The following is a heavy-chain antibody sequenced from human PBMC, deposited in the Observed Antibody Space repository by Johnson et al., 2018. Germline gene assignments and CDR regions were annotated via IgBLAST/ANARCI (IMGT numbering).Heavy chain of an antibody. J-gene: IGHJ3*02. CDR2: IYISGAT. CDR1: DDSISFYY. Sequence: QVQLQESGPGLVKPSETLSLTCTVSDDSISFYYWSWIRQPAGKALEWIGRIYISGATNYNPSLKSRVTMSVGTSKNQFSLKLTSVTAADTAVYYCARDWGQWLAARGAFDIWGQGTMVTVSS. D-gene: IGHD6-19*01. V-gene: IGHV4-4*07. CDR3: ARDWGQWLAARGAFDI.